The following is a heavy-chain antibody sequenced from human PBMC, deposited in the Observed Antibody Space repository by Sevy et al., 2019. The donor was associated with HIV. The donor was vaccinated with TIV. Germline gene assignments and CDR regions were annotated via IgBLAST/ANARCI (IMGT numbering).Heavy chain of an antibody. CDR2: ISGSTINT. J-gene: IGHJ4*02. V-gene: IGHV3-23*01. D-gene: IGHD6-6*01. CDR3: AKDRTYSLSSYYLDH. CDR1: GFTFGNYA. Sequence: GGSLRLSCAASGFTFGNYAMNWVRQAPGKGLEWVSSISGSTINTSYADSVKGRFTISRANSQNTLYLAMNSLRAEDTDVYYCAKDRTYSLSSYYLDHWGQGTLVTVSS.